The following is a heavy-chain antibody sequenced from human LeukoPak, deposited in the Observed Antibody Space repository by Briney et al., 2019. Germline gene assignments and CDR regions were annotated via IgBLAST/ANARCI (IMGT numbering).Heavy chain of an antibody. CDR2: IRSKAYGGTT. J-gene: IGHJ4*02. CDR1: GFTFGDYA. Sequence: GGSLRLSCTASGFTFGDYAMSWVRQAPGKGLEWVGFIRSKAYGGTTEYAASVKGRFTISRDDSKSIAYLQMNSLKTEDTAVYYCTRVVSSSDYFDYWGQGTLVTVSP. CDR3: TRVVSSSDYFDY. D-gene: IGHD6-6*01. V-gene: IGHV3-49*04.